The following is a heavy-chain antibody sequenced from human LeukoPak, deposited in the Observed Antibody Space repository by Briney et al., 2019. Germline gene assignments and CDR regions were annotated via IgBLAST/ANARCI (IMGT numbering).Heavy chain of an antibody. D-gene: IGHD1-14*01. Sequence: GGSLRLSCAASGFTFSSSWMHWVRQTPGKGLVWVSRINSDGSSTSYADSVKGRFTISRDNAKNTLSLQMNSLRAEDTAVYHCTRASRKEPDYWGQGTLVTVSS. V-gene: IGHV3-74*01. CDR2: INSDGSST. CDR1: GFTFSSSW. CDR3: TRASRKEPDY. J-gene: IGHJ4*02.